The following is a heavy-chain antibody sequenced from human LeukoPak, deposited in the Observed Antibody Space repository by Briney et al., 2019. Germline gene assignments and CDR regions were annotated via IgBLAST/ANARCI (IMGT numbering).Heavy chain of an antibody. V-gene: IGHV4-59*12. D-gene: IGHD6-13*01. Sequence: SETLSLTCTVSGGSISSYYWSWIRQPPGKGLEWIGYIYYSGSTNYNPSLKSRVTMSVDTSKNQFSLKLSSVTAADTAVYYCARGISSSWYGFDYWGQGTLVTVSS. CDR2: IYYSGST. CDR3: ARGISSSWYGFDY. J-gene: IGHJ4*02. CDR1: GGSISSYY.